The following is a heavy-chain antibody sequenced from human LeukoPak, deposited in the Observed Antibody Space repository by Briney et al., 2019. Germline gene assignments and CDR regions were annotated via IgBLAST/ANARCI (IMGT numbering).Heavy chain of an antibody. CDR2: TLPADSNT. CDR3: VRRLTWNYDSDAFDI. D-gene: IGHD1-7*01. V-gene: IGHV5-51*01. Sequence: GESLKISCRTSGYTFSTHWIGWVRQMPGKGLDWMGITLPADSNTKYSPSFEGQVTISADRSTRTAYLQWSGLKASDTAIYYCVRRLTWNYDSDAFDIWGLGTMVTVSS. J-gene: IGHJ3*02. CDR1: GYTFSTHW.